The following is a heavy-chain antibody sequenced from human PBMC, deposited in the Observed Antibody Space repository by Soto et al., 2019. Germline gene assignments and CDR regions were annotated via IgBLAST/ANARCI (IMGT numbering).Heavy chain of an antibody. CDR2: VYYTGTT. J-gene: IGHJ4*02. CDR3: ARDLAAVPRAFDY. Sequence: QVKLQESGPGLLKPSETLSLTCTVSGGSISSYFYIWVRQPPGKGLEWIGSVYYTGTTDYNPSLKSRVTISVDPSKTQFSLNLRSGTAADTAVYYCARDLAAVPRAFDYWGRGTLVTVSS. D-gene: IGHD6-13*01. V-gene: IGHV4-59*01. CDR1: GGSISSYF.